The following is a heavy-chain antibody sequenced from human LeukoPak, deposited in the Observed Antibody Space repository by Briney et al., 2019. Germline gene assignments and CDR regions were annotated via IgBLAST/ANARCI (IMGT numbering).Heavy chain of an antibody. CDR3: AKGRSGSPYDAFDI. J-gene: IGHJ3*02. V-gene: IGHV3-23*01. Sequence: GASLRLSCAASGFTFSTYALGWVRQAPGKGLEWISSISDSGGETYYTNSVKGRFIISRDNSKNTLNLQMNSLRAEDTAIYYCAKGRSGSPYDAFDIWGQETMVTVSS. CDR2: ISDSGGET. CDR1: GFTFSTYA. D-gene: IGHD3-3*01.